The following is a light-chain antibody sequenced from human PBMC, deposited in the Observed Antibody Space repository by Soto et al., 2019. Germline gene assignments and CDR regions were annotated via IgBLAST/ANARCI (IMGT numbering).Light chain of an antibody. CDR2: STN. Sequence: QAVVTQEPSFSVSPGRTVTLTCGLSSGSVSTSYYPSWYQQTPGQAPRTLIYSTNTRSSGVPDRFSGSILGNKAALTITGAPADDESDYYCVLYMGSGFWVFGGGTKVTVL. CDR1: SGSVSTSYY. J-gene: IGLJ3*02. CDR3: VLYMGSGFWV. V-gene: IGLV8-61*01.